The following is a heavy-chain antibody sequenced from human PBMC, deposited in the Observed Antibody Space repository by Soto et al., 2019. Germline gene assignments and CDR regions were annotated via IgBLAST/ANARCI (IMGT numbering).Heavy chain of an antibody. CDR1: AYTLTTYD. V-gene: IGHV1-8*01. J-gene: IGHJ3*01. Sequence: GXAVKGSCTASAYTLTTYDSSWVRQASGQGLEWMGWMNPNSGNTGYAQKFQGRVTMTRDTSTSTVYMELSSLTSEDTAVYYCASRYRVVTSIHAFDLWGQGTMVTVSS. CDR3: ASRYRVVTSIHAFDL. D-gene: IGHD2-21*02. CDR2: MNPNSGNT.